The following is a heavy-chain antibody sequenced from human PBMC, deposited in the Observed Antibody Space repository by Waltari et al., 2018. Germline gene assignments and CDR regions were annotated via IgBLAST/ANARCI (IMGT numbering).Heavy chain of an antibody. D-gene: IGHD3-9*01. J-gene: IGHJ4*02. CDR1: GYPFTSYA. CDR2: INAGNGNT. CDR3: ARAPNYDILTGHLFDY. V-gene: IGHV1-3*03. Sequence: QVQLVQSGAEVKKPGASVKVSCKASGYPFTSYAMHWVRQAPGQRLEWMGWINAGNGNTKYSQEFQGRVTITRDTSASTAYMELSSLRSEDMAVYYCARAPNYDILTGHLFDYWGQGTLVTVSS.